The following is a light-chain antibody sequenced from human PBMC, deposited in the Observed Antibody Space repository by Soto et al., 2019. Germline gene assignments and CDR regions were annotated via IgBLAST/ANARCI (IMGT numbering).Light chain of an antibody. CDR2: EVS. CDR3: DSFTSSRAYV. J-gene: IGLJ1*01. V-gene: IGLV2-14*01. CDR1: SSDVGGYDY. Sequence: QSVLTQPASVSGSPGQSITISCIGTSSDVGGYDYVSWYQQQSGKAPKLIIYEVSSRPSGVSNRFSGSKSGNTASLTISGLQADDEADYYCDSFTSSRAYVFGVGTKLTVL.